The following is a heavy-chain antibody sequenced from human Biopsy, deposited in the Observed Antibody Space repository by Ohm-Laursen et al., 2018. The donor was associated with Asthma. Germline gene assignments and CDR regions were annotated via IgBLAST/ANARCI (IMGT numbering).Heavy chain of an antibody. CDR2: LHYSGSP. Sequence: VTLSFTSAVYSWSFSNFHWSRIRQAPGKERVSIGGLHYSGSPNYTLYNPSLENRVTISFDAPTNEFSLRLTYVTAADTAQYYCVRQSGYRSGWPKLLFVYYGMDVWGPGTTVTVSS. J-gene: IGHJ6*02. V-gene: IGHV4-34*01. D-gene: IGHD6-19*01. CDR1: SWSFSNFH. CDR3: VRQSGYRSGWPKLLFVYYGMDV.